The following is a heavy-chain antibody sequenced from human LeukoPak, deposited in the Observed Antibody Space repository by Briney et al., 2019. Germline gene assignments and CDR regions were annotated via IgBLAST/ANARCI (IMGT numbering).Heavy chain of an antibody. Sequence: SETLSLTCTVSGGSISSSSYYWGWIRQPPGKGLEWIGSIYYSGNTYYNPSLKSRVTISVDTSKNQFSLKLSSVTAADTAVYYCARFGTYYYGSGSQRFSYYFDYWDQGTLVTVSS. J-gene: IGHJ4*02. D-gene: IGHD3-10*01. V-gene: IGHV4-39*01. CDR1: GGSISSSSYY. CDR3: ARFGTYYYGSGSQRFSYYFDY. CDR2: IYYSGNT.